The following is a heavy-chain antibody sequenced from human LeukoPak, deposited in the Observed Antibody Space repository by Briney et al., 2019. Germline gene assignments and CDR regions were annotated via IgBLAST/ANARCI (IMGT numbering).Heavy chain of an antibody. J-gene: IGHJ4*02. D-gene: IGHD6-13*01. CDR1: GFTFSSYW. CDR2: INSDGSST. CDR3: ARDFLTAAGLLFDY. Sequence: TGGSLRLACAASGFTFSSYWMYWVRQAPGKGLVWVSRINSDGSSTSYADSVKGRFTIFRDNAKNTLYLQMNSLRAEDTAVYYCARDFLTAAGLLFDYWGQGTLVTVSS. V-gene: IGHV3-74*01.